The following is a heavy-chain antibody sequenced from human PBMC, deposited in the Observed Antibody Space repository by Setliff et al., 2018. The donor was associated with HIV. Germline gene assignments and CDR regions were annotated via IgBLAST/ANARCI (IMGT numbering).Heavy chain of an antibody. D-gene: IGHD3-10*01. V-gene: IGHV1-69*13. CDR1: RRTFSEDA. Sequence: SVKVSCKTSRRTFSEDAINWVRQAPGEGLEWVGGIIHILGTADYAEKFQGRVTITADELRSTVYLEVSNLRSEDTAVYYCAKAVRGYGSTYYNYYYMDVWGKGTTVTVS. J-gene: IGHJ6*03. CDR3: AKAVRGYGSTYYNYYYMDV. CDR2: IIHILGTA.